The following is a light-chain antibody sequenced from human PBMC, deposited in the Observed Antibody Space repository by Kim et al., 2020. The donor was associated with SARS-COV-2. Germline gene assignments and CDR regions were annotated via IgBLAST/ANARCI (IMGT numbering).Light chain of an antibody. J-gene: IGLJ2*01. CDR1: SSDIGACKY. CDR3: SSCTSRATDVV. Sequence: QSITTPCTGSSSDIGACKYVAWYQQHPDKAPKLLIYEVTKRPSGVSDRFSGSKSGDTASLTISGLQAEDEAIYYCSSCTSRATDVVFGGGTQLTVL. CDR2: EVT. V-gene: IGLV2-14*03.